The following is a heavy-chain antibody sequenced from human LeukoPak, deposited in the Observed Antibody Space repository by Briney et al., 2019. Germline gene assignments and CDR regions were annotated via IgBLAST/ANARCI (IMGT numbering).Heavy chain of an antibody. CDR1: GYSFTSYD. Sequence: WASVTVSCKASGYSFTSYDINWVRQATGQGLEWMGWMNPNSGNTGYAQKFQGRVTMTRSTSINTAYMELSSLRSEDTAVYYCARDRTMVRGVIAWYFDLWGRGTLVTVSS. CDR2: MNPNSGNT. CDR3: ARDRTMVRGVIAWYFDL. V-gene: IGHV1-8*01. J-gene: IGHJ2*01. D-gene: IGHD3-10*01.